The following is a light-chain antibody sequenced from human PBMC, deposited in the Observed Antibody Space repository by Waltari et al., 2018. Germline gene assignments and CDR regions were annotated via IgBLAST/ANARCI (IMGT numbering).Light chain of an antibody. CDR3: SSFTGTIWV. J-gene: IGLJ3*02. Sequence: QSALTQPASVSGSPGQSITISCTGSSSDIDFDDYFSCYQHLPGKAPKLMIYGVTSRPSGVSNRFSGSKSDTTASLTISGLQADDEADYYCSSFTGTIWVFGGGTKLTVL. CDR1: SSDIDFDDY. V-gene: IGLV2-14*01. CDR2: GVT.